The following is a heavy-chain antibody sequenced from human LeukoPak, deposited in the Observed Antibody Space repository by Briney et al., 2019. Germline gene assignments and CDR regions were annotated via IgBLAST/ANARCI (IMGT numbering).Heavy chain of an antibody. CDR1: GFTFSSYA. J-gene: IGHJ4*02. D-gene: IGHD3-22*01. CDR3: AKVGIVVGGDYYDY. V-gene: IGHV3-23*01. Sequence: GGSLRLSCAASGFTFSSYAMSWVRQAPGKGLEWVSVISDSGGSTHYADSVKGRFTISRDNSKNTVYLQMNSLRAEDTAVYYCAKVGIVVGGDYYDYWGQGTLVTVSS. CDR2: ISDSGGST.